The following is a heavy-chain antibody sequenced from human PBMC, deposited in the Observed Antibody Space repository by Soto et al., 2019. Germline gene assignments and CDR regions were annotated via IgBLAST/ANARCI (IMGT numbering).Heavy chain of an antibody. CDR1: GFTFSTYT. V-gene: IGHV3-30-3*01. Sequence: QVPLVESGGDVVQPGRSLRLSCTASGFTFSTYTMHWVRQSPGKGLEWLAFISDDGDNRYYAESVRGRFTISRDNSKNTLYLQMDSLRPEDTAVYYCARDGPIAAAGNNWFDPWGQGTPV. J-gene: IGHJ5*02. D-gene: IGHD6-13*01. CDR2: ISDDGDNR. CDR3: ARDGPIAAAGNNWFDP.